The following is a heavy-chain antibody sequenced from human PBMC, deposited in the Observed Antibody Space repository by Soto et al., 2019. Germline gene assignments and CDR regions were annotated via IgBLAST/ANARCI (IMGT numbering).Heavy chain of an antibody. CDR3: ARGPPWMDAFDI. Sequence: QVQLQESGPGLVKPSETLSLTCTVSGGSISSYYWSWIRQSPGKGLEWVAYISHTGTTDYNPSLKRRLTISLDXXXXXXXXXXXXXXXXXXXXYXXARGPPWMDAFDIWGQGTKVTVSP. V-gene: IGHV4-4*09. D-gene: IGHD5-12*01. J-gene: IGHJ3*02. CDR2: ISHTGTT. CDR1: GGSISSYY.